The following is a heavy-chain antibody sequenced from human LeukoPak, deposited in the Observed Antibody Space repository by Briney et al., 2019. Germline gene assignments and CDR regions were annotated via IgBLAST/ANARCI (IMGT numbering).Heavy chain of an antibody. J-gene: IGHJ4*02. D-gene: IGHD3-10*01. CDR3: ARDRFGESSFDY. Sequence: SETLSLTCAVYGGSFSGYYWSWIRQPPGKGLEWIGEINHSGSTNYNPSLKSRVTISVDTSKNQFSLKLSSVTAADTAVYYCARDRFGESSFDYWGQGTLVTVSS. V-gene: IGHV4-34*01. CDR1: GGSFSGYY. CDR2: INHSGST.